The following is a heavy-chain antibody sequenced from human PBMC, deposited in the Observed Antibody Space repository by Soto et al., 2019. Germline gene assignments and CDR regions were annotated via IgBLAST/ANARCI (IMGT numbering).Heavy chain of an antibody. CDR2: IYPGDSDT. J-gene: IGHJ4*02. V-gene: IGHV5-51*01. Sequence: GESLKISCKGSGYSFTSYWIGWVRQMPGKGLEWMGIIYPGDSDTRYSPSFQGQVTISADKSISTAYLQWSSLKASDTAMYYCARHIAYYGSGSYYGDYWGQGTLVTVSS. D-gene: IGHD3-10*01. CDR3: ARHIAYYGSGSYYGDY. CDR1: GYSFTSYW.